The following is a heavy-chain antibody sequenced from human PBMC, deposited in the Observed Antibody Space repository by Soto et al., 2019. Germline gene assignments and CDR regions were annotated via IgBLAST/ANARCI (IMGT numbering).Heavy chain of an antibody. V-gene: IGHV1-69*06. CDR3: ARAFYGDSYYYYYYYMDV. J-gene: IGHJ6*03. D-gene: IGHD4-17*01. CDR2: IIPIFGTA. Sequence: APVKGSWKAFWGTLRRFSIHWGRPAPRPRAEWMGGIIPIFGTANYAQKFQGRVMITADKSTSTAYMELSSLRSEDTAVYYCARAFYGDSYYYYYYYMDVWGKGTTVTVSS. CDR1: WGTLRRFS.